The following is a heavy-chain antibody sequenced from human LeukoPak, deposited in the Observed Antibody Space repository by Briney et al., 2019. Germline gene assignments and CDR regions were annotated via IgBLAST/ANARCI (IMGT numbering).Heavy chain of an antibody. V-gene: IGHV3-30-3*01. D-gene: IGHD6-19*01. J-gene: IGHJ3*02. CDR1: GFTFSSYA. CDR2: ISYDGSNK. Sequence: GRSLRLSCAASGFTFSSYAMHWVRKAPGKGLEWVAVISYDGSNKYYADSVKGRFTISRDNSKNTLYLQMNSLRAEDTAVYYCARDSSMYSSGLDAFDIWGQGTMVTVSS. CDR3: ARDSSMYSSGLDAFDI.